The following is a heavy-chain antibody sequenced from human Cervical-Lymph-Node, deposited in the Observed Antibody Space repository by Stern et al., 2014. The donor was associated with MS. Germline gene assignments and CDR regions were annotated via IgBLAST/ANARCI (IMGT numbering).Heavy chain of an antibody. D-gene: IGHD1-20*01. V-gene: IGHV4-59*01. CDR2: VYNGRST. Sequence: QLQLQESGPGLVKPSETLSLTCAVSGASITNKYWTWIRQPPGKGLEWIGFVYNGRSTNYNPSLTSRVTISVDSSKNEVSLRLSSVTAADTAMYYCARDSVTADYLDYWGQGILVTVSS. J-gene: IGHJ4*02. CDR1: GASITNKY. CDR3: ARDSVTADYLDY.